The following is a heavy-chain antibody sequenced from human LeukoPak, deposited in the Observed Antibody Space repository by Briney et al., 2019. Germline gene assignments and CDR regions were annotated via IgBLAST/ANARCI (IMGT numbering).Heavy chain of an antibody. J-gene: IGHJ4*02. D-gene: IGHD6-13*01. CDR1: GFTFSGSG. CDR2: IRYDASNK. V-gene: IGHV3-33*01. CDR3: ARGERGSSSSFDY. Sequence: PGRSLRLSCVASGFTFSGSGMHWVRQAPGKGLEWVAFIRYDASNKYYADSVKGRFTISRDNAKNSLYLQMNSLRAEDTAVYYCARGERGSSSSFDYWGRGTLVTVSS.